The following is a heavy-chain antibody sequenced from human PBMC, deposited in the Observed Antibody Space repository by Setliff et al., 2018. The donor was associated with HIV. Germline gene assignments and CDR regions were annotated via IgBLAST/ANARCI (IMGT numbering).Heavy chain of an antibody. CDR2: ISPSGDRT. D-gene: IGHD4-17*01. CDR3: VRDDYGYNGKGFDY. V-gene: IGHV1-46*01. CDR1: GYTFTNYY. Sequence: GASVKVSCKASGYTFTNYYIHWVRQAPGQGLEWMGIISPSGDRTTYAQRFRGRVTMTSDTSTGTVYMELSSLRSEDTAMYYCVRDDYGYNGKGFDYWGPGTLVTVSS. J-gene: IGHJ4*02.